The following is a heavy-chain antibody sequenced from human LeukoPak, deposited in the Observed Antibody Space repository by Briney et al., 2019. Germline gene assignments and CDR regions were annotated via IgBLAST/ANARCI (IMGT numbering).Heavy chain of an antibody. Sequence: GGSLRLSCTASGFXFTSYGINWVRQAPGKGLEWLSFIDNSGSYIYYGDSLKGRVTISRDNAKNSLYLQMNGLRAKDTAVYYCARGRSITLLRGVAMSDGFDIWGQGAMVTVSS. V-gene: IGHV3-21*01. D-gene: IGHD3-10*01. CDR2: IDNSGSYI. CDR1: GFXFTSYG. J-gene: IGHJ3*02. CDR3: ARGRSITLLRGVAMSDGFDI.